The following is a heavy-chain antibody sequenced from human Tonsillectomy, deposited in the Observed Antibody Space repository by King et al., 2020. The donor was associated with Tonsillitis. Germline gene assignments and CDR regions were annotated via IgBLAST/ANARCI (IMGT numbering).Heavy chain of an antibody. V-gene: IGHV3-11*01. Sequence: VQLVESGGGLVKPGGSLRLSCAASGFTFSDYYMSWSRPAPGKGVGWVSYISSSGSTIYYADYVKGRFTISRANAQHSLYLQMNRLRAEDTAVYYCAGENGDYFDYWGQGTLVTVSS. D-gene: IGHD4-17*01. CDR3: AGENGDYFDY. J-gene: IGHJ4*02. CDR2: ISSSGSTI. CDR1: GFTFSDYY.